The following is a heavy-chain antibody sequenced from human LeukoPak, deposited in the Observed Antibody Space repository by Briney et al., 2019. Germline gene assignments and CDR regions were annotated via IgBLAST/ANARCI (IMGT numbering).Heavy chain of an antibody. CDR1: GGSVSGYY. CDR3: ARSIVGATIDY. D-gene: IGHD1-26*01. Sequence: SETLSLTCAVYGGSVSGYYWSWIRQPPGKGLEWIGEINHSGSTNYNPSLKSRVTISVDTSKNQFSLKLSSVTAADTAVYYCARSIVGATIDYWGQGTLVTVSS. J-gene: IGHJ4*02. CDR2: INHSGST. V-gene: IGHV4-34*01.